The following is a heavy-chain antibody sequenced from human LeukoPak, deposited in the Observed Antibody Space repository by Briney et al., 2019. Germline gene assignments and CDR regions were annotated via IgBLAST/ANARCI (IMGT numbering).Heavy chain of an antibody. V-gene: IGHV4-59*01. CDR1: GGSISSYY. D-gene: IGHD4-23*01. J-gene: IGHJ4*02. CDR3: ARAPHHGGNLIDY. Sequence: SETLSLTCTVSGGSISSYYWSWIRQPPGKGLEWIGYIYYSGGTNYNPSLKSRVTISVDTSKNQFSLKLSSVTAADTAVYYCARAPHHGGNLIDYWGQGTLVTVSS. CDR2: IYYSGGT.